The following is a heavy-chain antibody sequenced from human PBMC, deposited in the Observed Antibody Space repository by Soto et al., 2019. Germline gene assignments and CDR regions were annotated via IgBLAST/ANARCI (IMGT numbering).Heavy chain of an antibody. CDR2: ITHSGSII. D-gene: IGHD6-19*01. CDR1: GFSFSDYY. V-gene: IGHV3-11*01. CDR3: ARLAVAGTQDFDN. Sequence: QVQLVESGGGLVKPGGSLRLSCAASGFSFSDYYMSWIRQAPGKGLGCVSYITHSGSIIHYADSVKGRFTISRDNTKNSLYLQMNSLRAEDTAVYYCARLAVAGTQDFDNWGQGTLVTVSS. J-gene: IGHJ4*02.